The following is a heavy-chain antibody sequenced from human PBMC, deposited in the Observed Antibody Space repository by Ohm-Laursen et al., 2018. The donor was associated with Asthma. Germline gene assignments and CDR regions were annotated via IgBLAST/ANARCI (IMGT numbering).Heavy chain of an antibody. CDR2: ISYDGSNK. J-gene: IGHJ4*02. Sequence: SLRLSCAASGFTFSSYGMHWVRQAPGKGLEWVTVISYDGSNKYYADSVKGRFTISRGNSKNTLYLQMNSLRAEDTAVYYCAKDIETPPDYWGQGTLVTVSS. D-gene: IGHD2-15*01. V-gene: IGHV3-30*18. CDR3: AKDIETPPDY. CDR1: GFTFSSYG.